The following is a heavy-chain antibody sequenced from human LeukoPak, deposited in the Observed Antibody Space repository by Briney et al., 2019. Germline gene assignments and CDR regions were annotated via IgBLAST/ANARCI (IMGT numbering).Heavy chain of an antibody. CDR3: ARETVTTVTPRHFDL. CDR1: GGSLSSYY. CDR2: VYYIRST. Sequence: SETPSLTCTVSGGSLSSYYWNWIRQPPGKGLEWIGYVYYIRSTNYSTSLESPVTVSLDTSKNQFSLKLNSVTAADTAVYYCARETVTTVTPRHFDLWGRGTLVTVSS. J-gene: IGHJ2*01. V-gene: IGHV4-59*01. D-gene: IGHD4-17*01.